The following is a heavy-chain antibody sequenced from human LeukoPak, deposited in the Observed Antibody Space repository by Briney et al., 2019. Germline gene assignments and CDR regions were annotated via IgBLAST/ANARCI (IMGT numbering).Heavy chain of an antibody. Sequence: SETLSLTCTVSGGSISSRSYYWGWLRQPPGKVLEWIASIFYSGSTYHNPSLKSRVTISVDTSKSQFSLKLSSVTAADTAVYFCARHPLKAYVSDWFDPWGQGTLVTVSS. CDR1: GGSISSRSYY. CDR2: IFYSGST. V-gene: IGHV4-39*01. CDR3: ARHPLKAYVSDWFDP. D-gene: IGHD3-10*02. J-gene: IGHJ5*02.